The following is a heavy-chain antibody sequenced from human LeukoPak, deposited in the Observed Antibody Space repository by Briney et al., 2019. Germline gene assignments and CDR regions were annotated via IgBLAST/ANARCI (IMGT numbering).Heavy chain of an antibody. CDR2: INAGNGNT. CDR1: GYTFTSYA. CDR3: ARNPRFMVRGVINYFDY. J-gene: IGHJ4*02. D-gene: IGHD3-10*01. V-gene: IGHV1-3*01. Sequence: ASVKVSCKASGYTFTSYAMHWVRQAPGQRLEWMGWINAGNGNTKYSQKFQGRVTITRDTSASTAYMEVSSLRSEDTAVYYCARNPRFMVRGVINYFDYWGQGTLVTVSS.